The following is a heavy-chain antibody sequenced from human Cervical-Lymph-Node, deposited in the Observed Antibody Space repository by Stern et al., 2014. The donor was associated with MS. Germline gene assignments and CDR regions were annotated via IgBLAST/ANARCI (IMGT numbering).Heavy chain of an antibody. J-gene: IGHJ6*01. Sequence: EVQLVESGGGLVQPGGSLRLSCAGFNFRIYWMHWVRQAPGKGLVWVACINSDGSRRYADSVKGRFTISRDNAKNTMYLQMSSLRVEDTAVYYCARGVVSVSTLGDYYYGMDVWGQGTTVTVSS. CDR2: INSDGSR. CDR3: ARGVVSVSTLGDYYYGMDV. V-gene: IGHV3-74*02. CDR1: FNFRIYW. D-gene: IGHD2-2*01.